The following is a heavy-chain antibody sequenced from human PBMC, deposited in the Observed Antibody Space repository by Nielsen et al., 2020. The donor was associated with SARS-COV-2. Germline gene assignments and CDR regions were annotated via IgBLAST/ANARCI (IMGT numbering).Heavy chain of an antibody. Sequence: GKSLKISCAASGFTFSGSASHWVRQASGKGLEWVGRSRSKVNKYATSYAESVKGRFTISRDDSKNTAYLQMNSLKIEDTAMYYCTRSVAVGGGYTFDIWGQGTMVTVSS. CDR3: TRSVAVGGGYTFDI. V-gene: IGHV3-73*01. J-gene: IGHJ3*02. CDR1: GFTFSGSA. D-gene: IGHD6-19*01. CDR2: SRSKVNKYAT.